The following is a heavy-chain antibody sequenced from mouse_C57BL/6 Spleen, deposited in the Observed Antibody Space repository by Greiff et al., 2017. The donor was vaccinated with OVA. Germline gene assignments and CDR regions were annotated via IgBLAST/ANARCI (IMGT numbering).Heavy chain of an antibody. V-gene: IGHV1-82*01. CDR3: ARRGGNFDY. CDR2: IYPGDGDT. Sequence: VQLQQSGPELVKPGASVKISCKASGYAFSSSWMNWVKQRPGKGLEWIGRIYPGDGDTNYNGKFKGKATLTADKSSSTAYMQLSSLTSEDTAVYFWARRGGNFDYWGQGTTLTVSS. J-gene: IGHJ2*01. CDR1: GYAFSSSW.